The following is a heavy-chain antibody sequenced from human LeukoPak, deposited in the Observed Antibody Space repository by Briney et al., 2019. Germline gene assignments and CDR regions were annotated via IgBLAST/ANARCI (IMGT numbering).Heavy chain of an antibody. V-gene: IGHV4-34*01. CDR2: INHSGST. CDR1: GGSFSGYY. Sequence: SETLSLTCAVYGGSFSGYYWSWIRQPPGKGLEWLGEINHSGSTNYNPSLKSRVTISVDTSKNQFSLKLSSVTAADTAVYYCASDRGGYYDSSGSPSRFDYWGQGTLVTVS. CDR3: ASDRGGYYDSSGSPSRFDY. J-gene: IGHJ4*02. D-gene: IGHD3-22*01.